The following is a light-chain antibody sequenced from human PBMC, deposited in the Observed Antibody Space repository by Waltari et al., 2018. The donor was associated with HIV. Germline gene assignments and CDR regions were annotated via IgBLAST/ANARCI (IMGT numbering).Light chain of an antibody. Sequence: DSMMTQYTDSLALSLGEEATIHCNSSRSILYNSNNKNYLAWYQQKPGQPPQLLIYLASTREFGVPDRFSGSGSGTNFTLTISRLQTEDVAVYYCQQYFNAPITFGGGTRVEI. CDR2: LAS. V-gene: IGKV4-1*01. CDR1: RSILYNSNNKNY. J-gene: IGKJ4*01. CDR3: QQYFNAPIT.